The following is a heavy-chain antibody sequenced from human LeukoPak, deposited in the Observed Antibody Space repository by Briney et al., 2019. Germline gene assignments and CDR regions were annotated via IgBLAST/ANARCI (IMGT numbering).Heavy chain of an antibody. V-gene: IGHV4-59*08. CDR3: ARLIDEGYCSGGSCYAGWFDP. CDR1: GGSISSYY. J-gene: IGHJ5*02. Sequence: SETLSLTCSVSGGSISSYYWSWIRQPPGKGLEWIGYLYYSGSTNYNPSLKSRVTISVDTSKNQFSLKLSSVTAADTAVYYCARLIDEGYCSGGSCYAGWFDPWGQGTLVTVSS. D-gene: IGHD2-15*01. CDR2: LYYSGST.